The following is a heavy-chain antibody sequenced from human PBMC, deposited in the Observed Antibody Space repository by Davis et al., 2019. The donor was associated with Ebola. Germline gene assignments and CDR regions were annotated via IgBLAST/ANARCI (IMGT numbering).Heavy chain of an antibody. CDR2: IIPIFGTA. V-gene: IGHV1-69*13. CDR1: GGTFSSYA. CDR3: ARVQDNYYDSSGFDY. D-gene: IGHD3-22*01. Sequence: SVQVSCKASGGTFSSYAISWVRQAPGQGLEWMGGIIPIFGTANYAQKFQGRVTITADESTSTAYMELSSLRSEDTAVYYCARVQDNYYDSSGFDYWGQGTLVTVSS. J-gene: IGHJ4*02.